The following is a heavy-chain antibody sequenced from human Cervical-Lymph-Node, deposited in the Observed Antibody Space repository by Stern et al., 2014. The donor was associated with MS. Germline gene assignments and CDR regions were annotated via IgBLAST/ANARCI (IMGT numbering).Heavy chain of an antibody. CDR1: GFTFSRYT. CDR2: ISSSSSYI. CDR3: APPPAMAGAVVDF. V-gene: IGHV3-21*01. J-gene: IGHJ4*02. D-gene: IGHD6-19*01. Sequence: EVQLVESGGGLVKPGGSVRLSCAASGFTFSRYTMTWVRQAPGKGLEFVSSISSSSSYIYYADSVKGRFTISRDNANNSVFLQMNSLRAEDTAIYYCAPPPAMAGAVVDFWSQGTLVTVSS.